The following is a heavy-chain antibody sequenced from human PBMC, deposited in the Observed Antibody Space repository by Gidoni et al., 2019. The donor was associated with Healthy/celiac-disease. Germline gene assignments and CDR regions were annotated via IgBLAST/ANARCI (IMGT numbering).Heavy chain of an antibody. Sequence: QLQLQESGSGLVRPAATPSLTCTVSGGPISSSSYYWGWSRKPPGTGLEWIGSIESSGSASSSPSPKSRVTISVDPSNNQFSLKLSSVTAADTAMYYCAREVGSSWLDDFDYWGQGTLVTVSS. D-gene: IGHD6-13*01. CDR2: IESSGSA. CDR3: AREVGSSWLDDFDY. J-gene: IGHJ4*02. CDR1: GGPISSSSYY. V-gene: IGHV4-39*02.